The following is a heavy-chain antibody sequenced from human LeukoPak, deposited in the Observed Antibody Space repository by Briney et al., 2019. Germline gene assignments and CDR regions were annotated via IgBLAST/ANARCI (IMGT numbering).Heavy chain of an antibody. CDR1: GYLFSGFY. J-gene: IGHJ4*02. D-gene: IGHD3-22*01. V-gene: IGHV1-2*02. CDR2: INPRTGGT. Sequence: ASVKVSCKTSGYLFSGFYIHWVRQAPGQGFEWLGWINPRTGGTNYAQKFQGRVTMTRDTSISTAYMELSRLRSDDTAVYYCARVNTMTPWDYWGQGTLVTVSS. CDR3: ARVNTMTPWDY.